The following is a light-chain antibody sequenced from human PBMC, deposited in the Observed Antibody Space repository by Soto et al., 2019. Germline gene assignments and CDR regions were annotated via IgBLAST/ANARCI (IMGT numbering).Light chain of an antibody. CDR1: QSVSSY. Sequence: VLRQSPCTVSLCRGEGATGSCSASQSVSSYLAWYQQKPRQAPRLLIYDASNRATRIPARFSGSGSGTDFTLTIHRLEPEDFAVYYCHQYNSWPPGTFGQGTKVDIK. CDR3: HQYNSWPPGT. J-gene: IGKJ2*01. V-gene: IGKV3-11*01. CDR2: DAS.